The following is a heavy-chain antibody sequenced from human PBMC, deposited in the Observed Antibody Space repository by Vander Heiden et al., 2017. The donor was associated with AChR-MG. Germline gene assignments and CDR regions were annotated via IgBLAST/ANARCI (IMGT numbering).Heavy chain of an antibody. D-gene: IGHD4-4*01. J-gene: IGHJ6*02. Sequence: QVQLVQSGAEVKKPGASVKVSCKASGYTFTSYDINSVRQATGQGLEWMGWMNPNSGNTGYAQKFQGRVTMTRNTSISTAYMELSSLRSEDTAVYYCAGRYDYSNYKGYYGMDVWGQGTTVTVSS. CDR2: MNPNSGNT. CDR3: AGRYDYSNYKGYYGMDV. CDR1: GYTFTSYD. V-gene: IGHV1-8*01.